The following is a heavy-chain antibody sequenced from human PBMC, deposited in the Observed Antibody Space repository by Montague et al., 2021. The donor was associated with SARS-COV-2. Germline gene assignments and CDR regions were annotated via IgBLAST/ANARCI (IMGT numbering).Heavy chain of an antibody. J-gene: IGHJ6*03. CDR3: AGLGDGVVPSPILGVGPYYSYYYMDF. D-gene: IGHD3-10*01. CDR2: IHHGGST. V-gene: IGHV4-34*01. CDR1: GGSFSTYS. Sequence: SETRSLTCAVHGGSFSTYSWNWIRQPPGKGLEWIGEIHHGGSTNYNSYLKSRVTISADTSKNQFSLKLTSVAAADTAVYYCAGLGDGVVPSPILGVGPYYSYYYMDFWGKGTTVTVSS.